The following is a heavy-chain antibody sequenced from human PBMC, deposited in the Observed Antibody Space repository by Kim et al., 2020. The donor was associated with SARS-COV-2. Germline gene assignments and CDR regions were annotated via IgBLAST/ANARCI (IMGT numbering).Heavy chain of an antibody. CDR3: ARDHSSYGGYDY. V-gene: IGHV3-72*01. J-gene: IGHJ4*02. Sequence: YAASVKGRFTISRDDSKNSLYLQMNSLKTEDTAVYYCARDHSSYGGYDYWGQGTLVTVSS. D-gene: IGHD5-12*01.